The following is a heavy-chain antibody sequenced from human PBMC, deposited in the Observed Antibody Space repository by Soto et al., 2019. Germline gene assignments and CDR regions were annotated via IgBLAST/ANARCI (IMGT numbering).Heavy chain of an antibody. Sequence: SETLSLTCTVSGGSISSSSYYWGWIRQPPGKGLEWIGSIYYSGSTYYNPSLKSRVTISVDTSKNQFSLKLSSVTAADTAVYYCARQGQDVLWFGEFYFDYWGQGTLVTVSS. V-gene: IGHV4-39*01. J-gene: IGHJ4*02. CDR2: IYYSGST. D-gene: IGHD3-10*01. CDR3: ARQGQDVLWFGEFYFDY. CDR1: GGSISSSSYY.